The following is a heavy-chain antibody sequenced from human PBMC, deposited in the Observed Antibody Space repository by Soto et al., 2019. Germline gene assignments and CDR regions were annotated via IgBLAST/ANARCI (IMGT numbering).Heavy chain of an antibody. Sequence: SETLSLTCTVSGGSISSGDYYWSWIRQPPGKGLEWIGYIYYSGSTYYNPSLKSRVTISVDTSKNQFSLKLSSVTAADTAVYYCAREGVPAATGENWFDPWGQGTLVTVS. CDR2: IYYSGST. D-gene: IGHD2-2*01. V-gene: IGHV4-30-4*01. J-gene: IGHJ5*02. CDR3: AREGVPAATGENWFDP. CDR1: GGSISSGDYY.